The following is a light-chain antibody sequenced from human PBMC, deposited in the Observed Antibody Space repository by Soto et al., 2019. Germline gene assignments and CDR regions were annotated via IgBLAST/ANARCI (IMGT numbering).Light chain of an antibody. CDR1: QSISGC. V-gene: IGKV1-5*01. J-gene: IGKJ2*01. Sequence: DIQMTQSPSTLSASVGDRVTITCRASQSISGCFAWYQQKPGKAPNLLISDASSLESGVPSRFSGSGSGTEFTLTISGLQPDDFATYYCQQYSSYSSFGHGTKLEIK. CDR3: QQYSSYSS. CDR2: DAS.